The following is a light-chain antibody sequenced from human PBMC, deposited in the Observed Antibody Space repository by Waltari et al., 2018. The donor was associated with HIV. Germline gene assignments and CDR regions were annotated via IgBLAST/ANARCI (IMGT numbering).Light chain of an antibody. Sequence: QSVLAQPPSVSAAPGQRVTISCSGSSSNIGYYAVNWYQEIPGKAPKLLIYHDDLKPTGVSDRFSSSKSGTSASLAISDLQFDDAGIYYCAAWTDSRYVVFGGGTKLTVL. CDR2: HDD. V-gene: IGLV1-36*01. CDR1: SSNIGYYA. J-gene: IGLJ2*01. CDR3: AAWTDSRYVV.